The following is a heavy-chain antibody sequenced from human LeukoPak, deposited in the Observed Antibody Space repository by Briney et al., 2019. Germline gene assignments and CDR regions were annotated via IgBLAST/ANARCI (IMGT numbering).Heavy chain of an antibody. V-gene: IGHV4-39*01. D-gene: IGHD6-19*01. CDR2: IYYSGST. J-gene: IGHJ5*02. CDR1: GGSISSSTYY. CDR3: ARRSFALAGASTWFDP. Sequence: SETLSLTCTVSGGSISSSTYYWGWIRQPPGKGLEWIGRIYYSGSTYYNPSLKSRVTISVDTSKNQFSLKLSSVTAADTAVYYCARRSFALAGASTWFDPWGQGTLVTVSS.